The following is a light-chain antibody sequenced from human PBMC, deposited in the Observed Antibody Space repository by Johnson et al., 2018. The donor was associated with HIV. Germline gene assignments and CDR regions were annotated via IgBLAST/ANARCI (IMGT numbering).Light chain of an antibody. CDR2: ESN. CDR3: GTWDISLSAYV. Sequence: QPVLTQPPSVSAAPGQRVTISCSGSSFNIGINFVSWYQQVPGTAPKLLICESNKRPSEIPGRFSGSKSGTSATLGITGLQTGDEADYYCGTWDISLSAYVVGAGTKVTVL. J-gene: IGLJ1*01. CDR1: SFNIGINF. V-gene: IGLV1-51*02.